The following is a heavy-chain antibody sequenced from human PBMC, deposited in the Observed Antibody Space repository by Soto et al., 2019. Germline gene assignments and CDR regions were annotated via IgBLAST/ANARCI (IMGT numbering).Heavy chain of an antibody. D-gene: IGHD2-8*01. V-gene: IGHV3-23*01. CDR1: GFTFSSYA. J-gene: IGHJ4*02. Sequence: GGSLRLSCAASGFTFSSYAMFWVRQAPGKGLEWVSAITAGGSNTYYADSVKGRFTISRDNSKNTLYLQMSSLIAEDTAVYYCAKDQSNGRSLDSWGQGTLVTVSS. CDR2: ITAGGSNT. CDR3: AKDQSNGRSLDS.